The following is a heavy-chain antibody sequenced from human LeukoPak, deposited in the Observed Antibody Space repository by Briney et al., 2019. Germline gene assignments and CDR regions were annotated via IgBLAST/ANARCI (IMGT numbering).Heavy chain of an antibody. D-gene: IGHD1-7*01. CDR3: ARLRTTLYGMDV. V-gene: IGHV1-2*04. CDR1: GYTFTGYY. CDR2: INPNSGGT. Sequence: ASVTVSCTASGYTFTGYYMHWVRQAPGQGLEWMGWINPNSGGTNYAQKFQGWVTMTRDTSISTAYMELSRLRSDDTAVYYCARLRTTLYGMDVWGQGTTVTVSS. J-gene: IGHJ6*02.